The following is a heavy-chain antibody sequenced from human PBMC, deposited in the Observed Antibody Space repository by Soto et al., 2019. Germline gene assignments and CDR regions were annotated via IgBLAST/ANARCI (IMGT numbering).Heavy chain of an antibody. CDR2: ISWNSGSI. CDR3: SKCRYYDFWGGYNDY. CDR1: GFTFDDYA. Sequence: EVQLVESGGGLVQPGRSLRLSCAASGFTFDDYAMHWVRQAPGKGLEWVSGISWNSGSIGYADSVKGRFTISRDNAKNSLYLQMNSLRADARALYCCSKCRYYDFWGGYNDYWVQGTLVTVSS. V-gene: IGHV3-9*01. D-gene: IGHD3-3*01. J-gene: IGHJ4*02.